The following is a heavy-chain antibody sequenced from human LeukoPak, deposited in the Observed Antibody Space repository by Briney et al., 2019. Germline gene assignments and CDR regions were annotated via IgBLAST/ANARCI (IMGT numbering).Heavy chain of an antibody. CDR3: ARVRGGVFDY. CDR1: GFTFSSYA. D-gene: IGHD3-10*01. CDR2: ISYDGSNK. V-gene: IGHV3-30-3*01. J-gene: IGHJ4*02. Sequence: PGGSLRLSCAASGFTFSSYAMHWVRQAPGKGPEWVAVISYDGSNKYYADSVKGRFTISRDNSKNTLYLQMNSLRAEDTAVYYCARVRGGVFDYWGQGTLVTVSS.